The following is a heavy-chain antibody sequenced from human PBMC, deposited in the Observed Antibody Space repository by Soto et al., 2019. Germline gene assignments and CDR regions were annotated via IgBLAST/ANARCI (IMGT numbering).Heavy chain of an antibody. CDR2: VYRGGDT. V-gene: IGHV3-66*01. CDR3: ARDRDRRAFDI. D-gene: IGHD2-21*02. CDR1: GFSVSSNY. Sequence: GGSLRLSCAASGFSVSSNYMSWVRQAPGKGLEWVSVVYRGGDTFYADSVQDRFIMSRDSSRNTMYLHITSLRAEDTAVYYCARDRDRRAFDIWGQGTMVTVSS. J-gene: IGHJ3*02.